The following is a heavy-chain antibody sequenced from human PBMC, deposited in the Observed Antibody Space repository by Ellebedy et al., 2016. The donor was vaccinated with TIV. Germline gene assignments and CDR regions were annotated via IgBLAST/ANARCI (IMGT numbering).Heavy chain of an antibody. CDR3: ARFSRGAPFVDYLYYMDV. CDR1: GFKFSGYC. Sequence: GESLKISCEVSGFKFSGYCMNWVRQAPGKGLEWVSSISSISDDTHYTDSVEGRFTISRDNAEYSLYLQMNSLRPEDTAVYYWARFSRGAPFVDYLYYMDVWGKGTTVTVSS. D-gene: IGHD3-3*02. V-gene: IGHV3-21*01. J-gene: IGHJ6*03. CDR2: ISSISDDT.